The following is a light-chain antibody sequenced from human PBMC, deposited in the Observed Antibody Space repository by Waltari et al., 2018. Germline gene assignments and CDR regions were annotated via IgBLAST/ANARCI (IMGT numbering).Light chain of an antibody. V-gene: IGLV4-69*01. J-gene: IGLJ3*02. CDR2: INRDGSH. CDR1: GGHTYYP. Sequence: QLVLTQSPSASASLGASVRLPCTLSGGHTYYPIAWHPQYPGTGPHFLMKINRDGSHIKGDVIPDRFSGSSSGAERSLTISSLQSDDEADYYCQTWDSGIQVFGGGTRLTVL. CDR3: QTWDSGIQV.